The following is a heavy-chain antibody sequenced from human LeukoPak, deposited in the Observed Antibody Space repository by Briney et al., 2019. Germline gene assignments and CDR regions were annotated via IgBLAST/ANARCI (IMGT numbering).Heavy chain of an antibody. Sequence: GGSLRLSCAASGFTFSSYAMHWVRQAPGKGLEWVAVIWYDGSNKYYADSVKGRFTISRDNSKNTLYLQMNSLRAEDTAVYYCARTRYSGSYIADYWGQGTLVTVSS. CDR3: ARTRYSGSYIADY. J-gene: IGHJ4*02. V-gene: IGHV3-33*08. CDR2: IWYDGSNK. D-gene: IGHD1-26*01. CDR1: GFTFSSYA.